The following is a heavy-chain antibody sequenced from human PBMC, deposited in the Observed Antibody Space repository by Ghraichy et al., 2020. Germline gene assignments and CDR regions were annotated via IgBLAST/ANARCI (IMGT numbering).Heavy chain of an antibody. J-gene: IGHJ6*02. CDR2: IGTRSDT. D-gene: IGHD6-19*01. V-gene: IGHV3-13*01. CDR1: GFTFSGYD. Sequence: GALRLSCAASGFTFSGYDMHWVRQVKGKGLEWVAAIGTRSDTFYPGSVKGRFTISRDNAWNFLYLQMNGLRAEDTAVYYCTRDPPDGWSPGMDVWGQGTTVTVSS. CDR3: TRDPPDGWSPGMDV.